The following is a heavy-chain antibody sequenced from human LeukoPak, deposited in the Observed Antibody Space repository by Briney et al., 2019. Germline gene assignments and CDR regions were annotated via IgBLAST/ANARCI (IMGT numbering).Heavy chain of an antibody. CDR2: IYYSGST. CDR1: GGSISSYY. Sequence: PSETLSLTCTVSGGSISSYYWSWIRQPPGKGLEWIGYIYYSGSTNYNPSLKSRVTISVDTSKNQFSLKLSSVTAADTAVYYCARDRQGYYFDYCGQGTLVTVSS. V-gene: IGHV4-59*01. CDR3: ARDRQGYYFDY. J-gene: IGHJ4*02.